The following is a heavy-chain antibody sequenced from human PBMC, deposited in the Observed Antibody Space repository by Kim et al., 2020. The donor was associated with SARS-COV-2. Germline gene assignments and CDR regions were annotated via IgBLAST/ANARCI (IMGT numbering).Heavy chain of an antibody. Sequence: GGSLRLSCAASGFTFSSYSMNWVRQAPGKGLEWVSSITSSSSYIYYADSVKGRFTISRDNAKNSLYLQMNSLRAEDTAVYYCARAHHPGPDVLRYFDWFYDMDVWGQGTKVTVSS. CDR1: GFTFSSYS. CDR3: ARAHHPGPDVLRYFDWFYDMDV. V-gene: IGHV3-21*01. D-gene: IGHD3-9*01. J-gene: IGHJ6*02. CDR2: ITSSSSYI.